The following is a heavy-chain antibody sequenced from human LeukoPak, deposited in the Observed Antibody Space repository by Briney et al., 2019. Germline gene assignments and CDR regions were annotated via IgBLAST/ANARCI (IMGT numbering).Heavy chain of an antibody. Sequence: PGRSLRLSCAASGFTFSSYALYWVRQAPGKGLEWVALISNDGSDKYYADSVKGRFTISRDNAKNTLYLQINSLRGEDTAVYYCARLAAAGTVIEYYFDYWGQGTLVTVSS. CDR1: GFTFSSYA. D-gene: IGHD6-13*01. J-gene: IGHJ4*02. CDR2: ISNDGSDK. CDR3: ARLAAAGTVIEYYFDY. V-gene: IGHV3-30-3*01.